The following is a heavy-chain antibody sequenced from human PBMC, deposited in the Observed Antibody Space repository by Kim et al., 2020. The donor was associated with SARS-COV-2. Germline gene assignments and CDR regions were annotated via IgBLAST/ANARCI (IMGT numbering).Heavy chain of an antibody. Sequence: NAQKLQGRVTMTTDASTSTAYMELRSLRSDDTAVYYCARDLMVRGVVDYWGQGTLVTVSS. J-gene: IGHJ4*02. CDR3: ARDLMVRGVVDY. V-gene: IGHV1-18*01. D-gene: IGHD3-10*01.